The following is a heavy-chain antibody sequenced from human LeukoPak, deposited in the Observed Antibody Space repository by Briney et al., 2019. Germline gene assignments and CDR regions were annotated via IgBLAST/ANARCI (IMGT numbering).Heavy chain of an antibody. D-gene: IGHD3-16*01. Sequence: PGTSLRLSCAASGFTLSSHAIHWVRQAPGKGLEWVAVISYDGSNKHYADSVKGRFTISRDNAKNSLYLQMSNLRAEDTAVYFCARGGGLDVWGQGATVTVSS. V-gene: IGHV3-30*04. CDR3: ARGGGLDV. J-gene: IGHJ6*02. CDR1: GFTLSSHA. CDR2: ISYDGSNK.